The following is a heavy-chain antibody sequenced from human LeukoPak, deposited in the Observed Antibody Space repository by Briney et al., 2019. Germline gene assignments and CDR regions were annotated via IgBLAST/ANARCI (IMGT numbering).Heavy chain of an antibody. V-gene: IGHV4-34*01. J-gene: IGHJ5*02. D-gene: IGHD6-19*01. Sequence: PSETLSLTCAVYGGSFSGYYWSWIRQPPGKGLEWIGEINHSGSTNYNPSLKSRVTISVDTSKNQFSLKLSSVTAADTAVYYCARVNSSGWYGDYNWFDPWGQGTLVTVSS. CDR3: ARVNSSGWYGDYNWFDP. CDR1: GGSFSGYY. CDR2: INHSGST.